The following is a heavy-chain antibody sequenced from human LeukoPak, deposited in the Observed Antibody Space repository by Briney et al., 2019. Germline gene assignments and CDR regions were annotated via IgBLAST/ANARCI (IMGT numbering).Heavy chain of an antibody. J-gene: IGHJ3*02. CDR3: ARYGSGTYAFDI. D-gene: IGHD3-10*01. V-gene: IGHV4-4*08. Sequence: SETLSLTCTVSGGSISTYYWSWIRQPPGKGLEWIGYIYSSGSTNTNPSLRSRVTISVDTSKNQFSLKLSSVTAADTALYYCARYGSGTYAFDIWGQGTMVTVSS. CDR2: IYSSGST. CDR1: GGSISTYY.